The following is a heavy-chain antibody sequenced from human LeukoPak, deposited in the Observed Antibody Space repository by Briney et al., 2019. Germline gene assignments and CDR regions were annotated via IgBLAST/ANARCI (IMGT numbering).Heavy chain of an antibody. CDR1: GFTFSSYA. Sequence: GRSLRLSCAASGFTFSSYAMHWVRQAPGKGLEWGAVISYDGSNKYYADSVKGRFTISRDNSKNTLYLQMNSLRAEDTAVYYCARVSTAGGFGWFDPWGQGTLVTVSS. CDR3: ARVSTAGGFGWFDP. D-gene: IGHD6-13*01. CDR2: ISYDGSNK. V-gene: IGHV3-30*04. J-gene: IGHJ5*02.